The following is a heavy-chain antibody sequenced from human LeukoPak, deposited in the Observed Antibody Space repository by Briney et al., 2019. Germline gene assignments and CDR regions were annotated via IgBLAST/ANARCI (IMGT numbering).Heavy chain of an antibody. CDR1: GYTFTSYD. CDR2: MNPNSGNT. Sequence: ASVTVSCKASGYTFTSYDINWVRQAPGQGLEWMGWMNPNSGNTGYAQKFQGRVTMTRNTSISTAYMELSSLRSEDTAVYYCARGRTAGTKDFDYWGQGTLVTVSS. D-gene: IGHD6-13*01. CDR3: ARGRTAGTKDFDY. J-gene: IGHJ4*02. V-gene: IGHV1-8*01.